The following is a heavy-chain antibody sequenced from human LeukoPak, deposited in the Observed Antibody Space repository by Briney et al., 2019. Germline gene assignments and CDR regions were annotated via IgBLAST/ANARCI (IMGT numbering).Heavy chain of an antibody. J-gene: IGHJ4*02. CDR2: ISYDGNNK. CDR3: ARGPSRYDSSGYYYDIDY. CDR1: RFTFSSYA. Sequence: GRSLRLSCGTSRFTFSSYAMHWVRQTPGKGLEWVAVISYDGNNKYYADSVKGRFTISRDNSKNTLYLQMNSLRAEDTAVYYCARGPSRYDSSGYYYDIDYWGQGTLVTVSS. V-gene: IGHV3-30-3*01. D-gene: IGHD3-22*01.